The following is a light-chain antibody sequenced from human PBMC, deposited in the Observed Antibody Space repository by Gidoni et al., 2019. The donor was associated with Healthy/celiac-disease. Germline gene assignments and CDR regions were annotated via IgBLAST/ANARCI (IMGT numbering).Light chain of an antibody. CDR3: SSYTSSSTLWV. CDR1: SSDVGGYNY. CDR2: EVS. J-gene: IGLJ3*02. Sequence: QSALTQPASVSGSPGQSITISCTGTSSDVGGYNYVSWYQQPPGKAPKLMIYEVSNRPSGVSNRFSGSKSGNTASLTISGLQAEDEADYYCSSYTSSSTLWVFGGWTKLTVL. V-gene: IGLV2-14*01.